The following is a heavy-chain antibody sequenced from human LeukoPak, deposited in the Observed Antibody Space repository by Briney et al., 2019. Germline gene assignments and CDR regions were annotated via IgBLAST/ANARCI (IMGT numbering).Heavy chain of an antibody. D-gene: IGHD6-13*01. J-gene: IGHJ5*02. CDR2: ISGSGGST. CDR1: GFTFSSYA. CDR3: AKDLRYDSSSWDWFDP. V-gene: IGHV3-23*01. Sequence: GGSLRLSCAASGFTFSSYAMSWVRQAPGKGLEWVSAISGSGGSTYYADSVKGRFTISRDNSKNTLYLQMNSLRAEDTAVYYCAKDLRYDSSSWDWFDPWGQGTLVTVSS.